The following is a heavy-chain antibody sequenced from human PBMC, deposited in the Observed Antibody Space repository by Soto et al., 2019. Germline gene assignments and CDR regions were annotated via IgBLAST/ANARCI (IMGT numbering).Heavy chain of an antibody. CDR2: IYYSGST. J-gene: IGHJ4*02. Sequence: PSETLSLTCTVSGGSISFDHYHWTWIRQHPGKGLEWIGYIYYSGSTYYNPSLKSRVTISVDTSKNQFSLKLSSVTAADTAVYYCARVAVRDSYGVDYWGQGTLVTVSS. D-gene: IGHD5-18*01. CDR3: ARVAVRDSYGVDY. V-gene: IGHV4-31*03. CDR1: GGSISFDHYH.